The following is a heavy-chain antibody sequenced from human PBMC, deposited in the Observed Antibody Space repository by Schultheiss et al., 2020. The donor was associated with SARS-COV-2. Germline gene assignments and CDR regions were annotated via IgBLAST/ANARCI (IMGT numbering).Heavy chain of an antibody. D-gene: IGHD2-15*01. Sequence: GGSLRLSCAASGFTFSSYAMSWVRQAPGKGLEWVSVISGSGDRTYYADSVKGRFTISRDISKNTLNLQMSSLRADDTAVYYCAKLTGTSCYSAVDVWGQGTSVTVSS. V-gene: IGHV3-23*01. CDR3: AKLTGTSCYSAVDV. CDR1: GFTFSSYA. CDR2: ISGSGDRT. J-gene: IGHJ6*02.